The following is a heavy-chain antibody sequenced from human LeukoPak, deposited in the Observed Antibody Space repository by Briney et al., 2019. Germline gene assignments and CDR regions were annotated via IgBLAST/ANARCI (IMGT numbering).Heavy chain of an antibody. Sequence: PGGSLRLSCAASGFTFSSYEMHWVRQAPGKGLEWVSYISSSGSTIYYADSVKGRFTISRDNSKNMLYLQMNSLRAEDTAVFYCAKDIGDVGRRGYFDYWGQGTLVTVSS. V-gene: IGHV3-48*03. J-gene: IGHJ4*02. CDR2: ISSSGSTI. CDR3: AKDIGDVGRRGYFDY. D-gene: IGHD1-1*01. CDR1: GFTFSSYE.